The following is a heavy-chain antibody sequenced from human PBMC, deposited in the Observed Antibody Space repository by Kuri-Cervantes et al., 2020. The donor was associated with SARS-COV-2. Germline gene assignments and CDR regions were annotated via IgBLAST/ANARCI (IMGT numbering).Heavy chain of an antibody. D-gene: IGHD4-17*01. CDR1: GRSISSYY. J-gene: IGHJ4*02. V-gene: IGHV4-59*12. CDR2: TYYSGST. CDR3: ARGRPVTTFYRTSYFDY. Sequence: SETLSLTCTVSGRSISSYYWSWIRQPPGTGLEWIGYTYYSGSTNYNPSLKSRVTISVDTSKNQFSLKLSSVTAADTAVYYCARGRPVTTFYRTSYFDYWGQGTLVTVSS.